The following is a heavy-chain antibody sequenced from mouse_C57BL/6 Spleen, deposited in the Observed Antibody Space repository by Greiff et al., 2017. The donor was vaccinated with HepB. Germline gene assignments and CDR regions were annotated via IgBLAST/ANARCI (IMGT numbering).Heavy chain of an antibody. Sequence: VKVVESGAELVRPGASVTLSCKASGYTFTDYEMHWVKQTPVHGLEWIGAIDPETGGTAYNQKFKGKAILTADKSSSTAYMELRSLTSEDSAVYYCTELDSPGGFAYWGQGTLVTVSA. CDR1: GYTFTDYE. J-gene: IGHJ3*01. CDR2: IDPETGGT. D-gene: IGHD3-2*01. CDR3: TELDSPGGFAY. V-gene: IGHV1-15*01.